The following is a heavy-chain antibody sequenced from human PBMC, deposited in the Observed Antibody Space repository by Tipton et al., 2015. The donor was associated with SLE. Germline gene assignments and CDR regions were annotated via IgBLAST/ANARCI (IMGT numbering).Heavy chain of an antibody. Sequence: TLSLTCTVSGGSISSYYWSWIRQPPGKGLEWIGYIYYSGSTNYNPSLKSRVTISVDASKNQFSLKLISVAAADTAVYYCARRLSSGHYFDYWGQGTLVTVSS. V-gene: IGHV4-59*08. CDR3: ARRLSSGHYFDY. J-gene: IGHJ4*02. D-gene: IGHD3-22*01. CDR1: GGSISSYY. CDR2: IYYSGST.